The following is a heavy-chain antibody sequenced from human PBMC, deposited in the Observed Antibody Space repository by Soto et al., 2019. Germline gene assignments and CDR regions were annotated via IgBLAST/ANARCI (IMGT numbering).Heavy chain of an antibody. D-gene: IGHD6-6*01. J-gene: IGHJ5*02. V-gene: IGHV4-39*01. CDR1: GGSISSSSYY. CDR3: ARHPSSSSGWFDP. CDR2: IYYSGST. Sequence: ETLSLTCTVSGGSISSSSYYWGWIRQPPGKGLEWIGSIYYSGSTYYNPSLKSRVTISVDTSKNQFSLKLSSVTAADTAVYYCARHPSSSSGWFDPWGPGTLVTVSS.